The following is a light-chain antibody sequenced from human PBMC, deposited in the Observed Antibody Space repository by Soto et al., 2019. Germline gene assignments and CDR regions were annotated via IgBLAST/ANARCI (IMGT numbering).Light chain of an antibody. J-gene: IGKJ1*01. Sequence: DIQMTQSPSSLSASVVDRFTITFLASQSISSYLNWYQQKPGKAPKLLIYAASSLQSGVPSRFSGSGSGTDFTLTISSLQPEDFATYYCQQSYTTPRTFGLGTKVDIK. V-gene: IGKV1-39*01. CDR2: AAS. CDR1: QSISSY. CDR3: QQSYTTPRT.